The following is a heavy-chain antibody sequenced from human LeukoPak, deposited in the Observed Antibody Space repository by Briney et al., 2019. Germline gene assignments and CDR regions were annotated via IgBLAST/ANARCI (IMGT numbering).Heavy chain of an antibody. J-gene: IGHJ4*02. Sequence: ASVEVSCKASGGTFSSYTISWVRQAPGQGLEWMGRTIPILGIANYAQKFQGRVTITADKSTSTAYMELSSLRSEDTAVYYCARALKVCSSTSCDDYWGQGTLVTVSS. CDR3: ARALKVCSSTSCDDY. D-gene: IGHD2-2*01. CDR2: TIPILGIA. CDR1: GGTFSSYT. V-gene: IGHV1-69*02.